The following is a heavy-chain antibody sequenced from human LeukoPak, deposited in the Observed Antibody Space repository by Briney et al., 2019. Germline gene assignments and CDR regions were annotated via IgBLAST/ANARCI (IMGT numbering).Heavy chain of an antibody. V-gene: IGHV3-21*01. CDR2: ISSSSSYI. D-gene: IGHD4-17*01. CDR3: ARNRNDYGDYVFDY. J-gene: IGHJ4*02. CDR1: GFTFSSYE. Sequence: GGSLRLSCAASGFTFSSYEMNWVRQAPGKGLEWVSSISSSSSYIYYADSVKGRFTISRDNAKNSLYLQMNSLRAEDTAVYYCARNRNDYGDYVFDYWGQGTLVTVSS.